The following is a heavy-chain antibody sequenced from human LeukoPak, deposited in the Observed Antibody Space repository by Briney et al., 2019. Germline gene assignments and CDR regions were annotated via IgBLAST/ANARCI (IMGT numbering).Heavy chain of an antibody. V-gene: IGHV3-23*01. J-gene: IGHJ4*02. CDR1: GFTFSSFP. D-gene: IGHD6-19*01. CDR3: AKVLSGWYRGNDC. CDR2: ISTSGNTP. Sequence: GGSLRLSCAASGFTFSSFPMSWVRQAPGKGLEWVSTISTSGNTPYYADSVKGRFTVSRDNSKNTLYLQMNSLRAEDTATYYCAKVLSGWYRGNDCWGQGTLVAVSS.